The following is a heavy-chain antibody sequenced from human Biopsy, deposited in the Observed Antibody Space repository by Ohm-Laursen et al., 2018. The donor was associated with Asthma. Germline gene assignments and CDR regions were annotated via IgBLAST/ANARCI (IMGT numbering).Heavy chain of an antibody. D-gene: IGHD5-12*01. CDR2: LIPVLGTP. Sequence: ASVKVSCKASGDSFSNYAISWVRQAPGQGLEWMGGLIPVLGTPDHAQMFEGRVTITADESTSTAYMELSSLSYEDTAVYYCARGYSGSDRIVYYYSGLEVWGQGTTVTVSS. J-gene: IGHJ6*02. V-gene: IGHV1-69*13. CDR1: GDSFSNYA. CDR3: ARGYSGSDRIVYYYSGLEV.